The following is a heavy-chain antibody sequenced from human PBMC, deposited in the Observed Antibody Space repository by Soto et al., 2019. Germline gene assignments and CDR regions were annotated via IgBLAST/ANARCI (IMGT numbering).Heavy chain of an antibody. CDR3: AKDLQAYGDYDYYCYGLDV. Sequence: QLVESGGGVVPPGASLRLSCAASGFTFSTFGTHWVRQNTGKGLEWVAVISYDGNNKVYADSVKGRFTISRDNFKNTVDLVMNNLKVDDTAVYYCAKDLQAYGDYDYYCYGLDVWGQGATVSVSS. J-gene: IGHJ6*02. CDR2: ISYDGNNK. V-gene: IGHV3-30*18. D-gene: IGHD4-17*01. CDR1: GFTFSTFG.